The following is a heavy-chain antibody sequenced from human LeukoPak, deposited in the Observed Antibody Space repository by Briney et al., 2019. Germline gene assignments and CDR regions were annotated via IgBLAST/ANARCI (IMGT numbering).Heavy chain of an antibody. Sequence: ASVKVSCKASGYTFTSYYMHWVRQAPGQGLEWMGIINPSGGSTSYAQKFQGRVTMTRDTSTSTVYMKLSSLRSEDTAVYYCARELAQWLVTYYFDYWGQGTLVTVSS. V-gene: IGHV1-46*01. CDR2: INPSGGST. CDR3: ARELAQWLVTYYFDY. J-gene: IGHJ4*02. D-gene: IGHD6-19*01. CDR1: GYTFTSYY.